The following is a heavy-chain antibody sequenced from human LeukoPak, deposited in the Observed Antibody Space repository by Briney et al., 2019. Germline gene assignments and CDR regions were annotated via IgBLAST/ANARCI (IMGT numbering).Heavy chain of an antibody. J-gene: IGHJ4*02. CDR3: ARGLGYGSGQNFDY. Sequence: ASVKVSCKASGYTFTNYDMHWVRQAPGQGLEWMGWISAYNGNTNYAQKLQGRVTMTTDTSTSTAYMELRSLRSDDTAVYYCARGLGYGSGQNFDYWGQGTLVTVSS. CDR1: GYTFTNYD. CDR2: ISAYNGNT. D-gene: IGHD6-19*01. V-gene: IGHV1-18*04.